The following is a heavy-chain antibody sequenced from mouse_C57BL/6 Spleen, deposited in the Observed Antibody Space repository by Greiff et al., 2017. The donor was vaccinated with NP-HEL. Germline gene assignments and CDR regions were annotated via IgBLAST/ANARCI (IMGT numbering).Heavy chain of an antibody. CDR1: GFSLTSYG. V-gene: IGHV2-2*01. D-gene: IGHD2-1*01. CDR3: ARDGNYVDYAMDY. J-gene: IGHJ4*01. CDR2: IWSGGST. Sequence: VQGVESGPGLVQPSQSLSITCTVSGFSLTSYGVHWVRQSPGKGLEWLGVIWSGGSTDYNAAFISRLSISKDNSKSQVFFKMNSLQADDTAIYYCARDGNYVDYAMDYWGQGTSVTVSS.